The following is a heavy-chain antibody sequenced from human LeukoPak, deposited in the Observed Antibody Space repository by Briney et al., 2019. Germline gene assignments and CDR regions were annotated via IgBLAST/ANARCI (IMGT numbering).Heavy chain of an antibody. CDR3: ARGDILTGYYKLAFDY. CDR2: INHSGST. CDR1: GGSFSGYC. Sequence: PSETLSLTCAVYGGSFSGYCWSWIRQPPGKGLEWIGEINHSGSTNYNPSLKSRVTISVDTSKNQFSLKLSSVTAADTAVYYCARGDILTGYYKLAFDYWGQGTLVTVSS. J-gene: IGHJ4*02. V-gene: IGHV4-34*01. D-gene: IGHD3-9*01.